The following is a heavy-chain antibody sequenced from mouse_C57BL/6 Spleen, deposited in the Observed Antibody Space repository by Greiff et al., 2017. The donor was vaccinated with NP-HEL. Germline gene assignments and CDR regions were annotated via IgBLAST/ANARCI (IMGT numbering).Heavy chain of an antibody. D-gene: IGHD1-1*01. J-gene: IGHJ4*01. CDR1: GFTFTDYY. CDR3: ARPLYGSPYAMDY. Sequence: EVQRVESGGGLVQPGGSLSLSCAASGFTFTDYYMSWVRQPPGKALEWLGFIRNKANGYTTEYSASVKGRFTISRDTSQSILYLQMNALRAEDSATYYCARPLYGSPYAMDYWGQGTSVTVSS. V-gene: IGHV7-3*01. CDR2: IRNKANGYTT.